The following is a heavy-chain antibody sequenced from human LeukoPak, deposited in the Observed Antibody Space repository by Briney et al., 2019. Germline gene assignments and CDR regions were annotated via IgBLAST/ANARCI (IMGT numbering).Heavy chain of an antibody. J-gene: IGHJ4*02. V-gene: IGHV3-48*01. CDR1: GFIFSSYW. CDR2: ISSSSSTI. D-gene: IGHD3-3*01. CDR3: ARERQNKDFWSGGDY. Sequence: HPGGSLRLSCAGSGFIFSSYWMTWVRQAPGKGLEWVSYISSSSSTIYYADSVKGRFTISRDNVKDSLYLQMNSLRAEDTAVYYCARERQNKDFWSGGDYWGQGTLVTVSS.